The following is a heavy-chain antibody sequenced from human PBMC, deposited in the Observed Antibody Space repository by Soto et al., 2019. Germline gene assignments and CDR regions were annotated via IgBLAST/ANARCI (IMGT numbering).Heavy chain of an antibody. Sequence: GGSLRLSCAASGFTFSSYSMNWVRQAPGKGLEWVSYISSSSSTIYYADSVKGRFTISRDNAKNSLYLQMNSLRDEDTAVYYGARENGVGFGELLSPGYYYYGMDVWGQGTTVTVSS. D-gene: IGHD3-10*01. V-gene: IGHV3-48*02. CDR2: ISSSSSTI. J-gene: IGHJ6*02. CDR1: GFTFSSYS. CDR3: ARENGVGFGELLSPGYYYYGMDV.